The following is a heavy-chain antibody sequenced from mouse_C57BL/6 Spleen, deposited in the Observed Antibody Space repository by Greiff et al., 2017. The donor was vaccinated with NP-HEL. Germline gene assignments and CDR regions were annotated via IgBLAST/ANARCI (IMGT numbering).Heavy chain of an antibody. Sequence: VQLQQSGPELVKPGASVKISCKASGYTFTDYYMNWVKQSHGKSLEWIGDINPNNGGTSYNQKFKGKATLTVDKSSSTAYMELRSLTSEDSAVYYCARSVPLGYWGQGTTLTVSS. CDR1: GYTFTDYY. V-gene: IGHV1-26*01. CDR3: ARSVPLGY. J-gene: IGHJ2*01. CDR2: INPNNGGT. D-gene: IGHD6-1*01.